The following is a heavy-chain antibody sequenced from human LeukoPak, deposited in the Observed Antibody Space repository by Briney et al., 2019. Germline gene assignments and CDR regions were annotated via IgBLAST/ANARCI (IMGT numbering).Heavy chain of an antibody. CDR2: ISGRSSTI. CDR3: ARDRIKSGSYYFDY. CDR1: PFTFSDYS. D-gene: IGHD1-26*01. Sequence: GGSLRLSCAASPFTFSDYSMNWVRKAPGKGLEWVSYISGRSSTIYYADSVKGRFTISRDNAKNSMYLQMNSLRAEDTAVYYCARDRIKSGSYYFDYWGQGTLVTVSS. V-gene: IGHV3-48*01. J-gene: IGHJ4*02.